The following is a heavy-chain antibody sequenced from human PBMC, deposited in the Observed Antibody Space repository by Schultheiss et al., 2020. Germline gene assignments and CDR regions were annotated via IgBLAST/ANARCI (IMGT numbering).Heavy chain of an antibody. D-gene: IGHD1-26*01. V-gene: IGHV4-34*01. CDR1: GGSFSGYY. Sequence: SETLSLTCAVYGGSFSGYYWSWIRQPPGKGLEWIGEINHSGSTNYNPSLKSRVTISVDTSKNQFSLKLSSVTAADTAVYYCARDREIDWFDPWGQGTLVTVSS. CDR3: ARDREIDWFDP. CDR2: INHSGST. J-gene: IGHJ5*02.